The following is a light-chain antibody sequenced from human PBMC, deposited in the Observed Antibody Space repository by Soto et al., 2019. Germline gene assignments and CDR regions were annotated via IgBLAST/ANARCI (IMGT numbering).Light chain of an antibody. V-gene: IGLV4-69*01. CDR3: LTWGIGIRV. J-gene: IGLJ2*01. CDR1: SGHSNYA. Sequence: QAVLTQSPSASASLGASVKLTCIRSSGHSNYAIAWHQQQPENGPRYLMKVNSDGSHTKGDGIPDRFSGSSSGAERYLTISSLQSEDEAHYYCLTWGIGIRVFGAGTKLTVL. CDR2: VNSDGSH.